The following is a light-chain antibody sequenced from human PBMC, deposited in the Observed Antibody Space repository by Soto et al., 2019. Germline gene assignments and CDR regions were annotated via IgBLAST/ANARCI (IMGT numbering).Light chain of an antibody. J-gene: IGKJ2*02. CDR2: AAS. Sequence: DIQMTQSPSSLSASVGDRVTITCRASQSISNYLNWYQQKPGKAPNLLIYAASNLQSGVPSRFTGSGSGTDFTLTISSLQPEDFATYYCQQSYSTPMCTFGQGTKLEIK. CDR3: QQSYSTPMCT. V-gene: IGKV1-39*01. CDR1: QSISNY.